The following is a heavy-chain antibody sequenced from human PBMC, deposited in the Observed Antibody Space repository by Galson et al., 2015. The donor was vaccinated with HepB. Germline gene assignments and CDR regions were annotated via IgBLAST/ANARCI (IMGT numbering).Heavy chain of an antibody. CDR2: ISSSSSTI. J-gene: IGHJ5*02. Sequence: SLRLSCAASGFTFSSYSMNWVRQAPGKGLEWVSYISSSSSTIYYADSVKGRFTISRDNAKNSLYLQMNSLRAEDTAVYYCARSYSSFVGEDWFDPWGQGTLVTVSS. D-gene: IGHD6-6*01. CDR3: ARSYSSFVGEDWFDP. CDR1: GFTFSSYS. V-gene: IGHV3-48*01.